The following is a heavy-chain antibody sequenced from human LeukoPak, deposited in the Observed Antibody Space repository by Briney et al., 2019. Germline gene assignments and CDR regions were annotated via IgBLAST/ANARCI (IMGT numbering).Heavy chain of an antibody. J-gene: IGHJ5*02. CDR2: IVVGSGNT. CDR3: AASLGDPPFWFDP. Sequence: SVTVSCKASGFTFTSSAMQWVRQARGQRLEWIGWIVVGSGNTNYAQKFQERVTITRDMSTSTAYMELSSLRSEDTAVYYCAASLGDPPFWFDPWGQGTLVTVSS. D-gene: IGHD4-17*01. V-gene: IGHV1-58*02. CDR1: GFTFTSSA.